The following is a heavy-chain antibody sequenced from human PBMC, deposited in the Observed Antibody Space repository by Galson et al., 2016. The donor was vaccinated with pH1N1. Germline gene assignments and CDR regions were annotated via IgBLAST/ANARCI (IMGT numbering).Heavy chain of an antibody. V-gene: IGHV1-3*01. D-gene: IGHD2-15*01. J-gene: IGHJ5*01. CDR3: ARGPQIVVVEAATPGWFDS. CDR1: GYTFTSHV. CDR2: FNAVNGNT. Sequence: SVKVSCKASGYTFTSHVIHWVRQAPGQRLEWMGWFNAVNGNTKYSQKFQDRVTITTDTSASTAYMELSSLRSEDTALYYCARGPQIVVVEAATPGWFDSWGQGTLVTVSS.